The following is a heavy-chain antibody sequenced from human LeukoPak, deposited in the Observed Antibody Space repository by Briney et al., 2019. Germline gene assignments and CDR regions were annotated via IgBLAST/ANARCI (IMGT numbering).Heavy chain of an antibody. V-gene: IGHV3-23*01. J-gene: IGHJ6*03. CDR3: AKESHSSSWYGDTYYYYYMDV. Sequence: PGGSLRLSCAASGFTFSSYAMSWVRQAPGKGLEWVSAISGSGGSTYYADSVKGRFTISRDNSKNTLYLQMNSLRAEDTAVYYCAKESHSSSWYGDTYYYYYMDVWGKGTTVTVSS. CDR2: ISGSGGST. D-gene: IGHD6-13*01. CDR1: GFTFSSYA.